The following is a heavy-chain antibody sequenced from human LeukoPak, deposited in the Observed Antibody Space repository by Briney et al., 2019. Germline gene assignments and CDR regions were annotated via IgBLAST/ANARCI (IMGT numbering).Heavy chain of an antibody. CDR3: ARAPRGVRGAPDNWFDP. J-gene: IGHJ5*02. V-gene: IGHV1-2*02. Sequence: ASVKVSCKASGYTFTGYYMHWVRQAPGQGLEWMGWINPNSGGTNYAQKFQGRDTMTRDTSISTAYMELSRLRSDDTAVYYCARAPRGVRGAPDNWFDPWGQGTLVTVSS. CDR1: GYTFTGYY. D-gene: IGHD3-10*01. CDR2: INPNSGGT.